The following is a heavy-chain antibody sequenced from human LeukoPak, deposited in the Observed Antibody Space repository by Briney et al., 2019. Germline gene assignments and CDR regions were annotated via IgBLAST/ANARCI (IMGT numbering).Heavy chain of an antibody. CDR2: ISAYNGNT. D-gene: IGHD3-10*01. CDR3: TRDRVRFPIDY. Sequence: ASVTVSCKTSGYTFTSYGISWVRQAPGQGLEWMGWISAYNGNTNYAQKLQGRVTMTTDTSTSTAYMELRSLRSDDTAVYYCTRDRVRFPIDYWGQGTLVTVSS. V-gene: IGHV1-18*01. CDR1: GYTFTSYG. J-gene: IGHJ4*02.